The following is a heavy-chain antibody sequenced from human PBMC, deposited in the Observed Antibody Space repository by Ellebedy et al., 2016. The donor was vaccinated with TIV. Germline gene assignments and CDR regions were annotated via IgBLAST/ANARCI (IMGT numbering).Heavy chain of an antibody. CDR1: GFTFSSQW. D-gene: IGHD5-18*01. CDR3: GNGYPST. Sequence: GESLKISCAASGFTFSSQWMYWVRQPPGKGLVWVSRIKGDGRITSYADSVKGRFTLASDNAKNTLFLQMNGLRVEDTAMYYCGNGYPSTWGQGTLVIVSS. V-gene: IGHV3-74*01. CDR2: IKGDGRIT. J-gene: IGHJ5*02.